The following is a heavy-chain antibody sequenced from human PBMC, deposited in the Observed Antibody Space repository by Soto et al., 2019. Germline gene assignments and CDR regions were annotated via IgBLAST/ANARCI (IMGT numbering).Heavy chain of an antibody. V-gene: IGHV3-53*01. CDR3: AKALYQDLWGKYRSSGNFAS. Sequence: CVDSKFSVKGKCVDRGGRGLGKVLEWVSVIHGGVNTYYADSVKGRFTISRDNSKNTVHLQMESLRVDDTAVYYCAKALYQDLWGKYRSSGNFASRGQGALVPVSS. D-gene: IGHD3-16*02. J-gene: IGHJ1*01. CDR2: IHGGVNT. CDR1: KFSVKGKC.